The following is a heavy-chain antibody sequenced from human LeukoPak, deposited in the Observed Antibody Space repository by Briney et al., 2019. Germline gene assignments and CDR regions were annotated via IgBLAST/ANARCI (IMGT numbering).Heavy chain of an antibody. D-gene: IGHD3-10*01. CDR3: ARVLSPESYYYYYYMNV. CDR2: IYYSGST. J-gene: IGHJ6*03. Sequence: SETLPLTCTVSGGSISSYYWSWIRQPPGKGLEWIGYIYYSGSTNYNPSLKSRVTISVDTSKNQFSLKLSSVTAADTAVYYCARVLSPESYYYYYYMNVWGKGTTVTVSS. V-gene: IGHV4-59*08. CDR1: GGSISSYY.